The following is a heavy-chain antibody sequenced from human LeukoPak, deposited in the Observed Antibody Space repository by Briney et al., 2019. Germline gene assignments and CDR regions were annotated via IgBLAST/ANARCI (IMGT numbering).Heavy chain of an antibody. J-gene: IGHJ4*02. CDR3: VPARSYDSSHYFDY. Sequence: GGSLRLSCAASGFTFSSYAMNWVRQAPGKGLEWVSGIGGSGTNTYYADSVEGRFTISRDNSKNTVSLQMNSLRADDTAVYYCVPARSYDSSHYFDYWGQGTLVTVSS. CDR2: IGGSGTNT. CDR1: GFTFSSYA. V-gene: IGHV3-23*01. D-gene: IGHD3-22*01.